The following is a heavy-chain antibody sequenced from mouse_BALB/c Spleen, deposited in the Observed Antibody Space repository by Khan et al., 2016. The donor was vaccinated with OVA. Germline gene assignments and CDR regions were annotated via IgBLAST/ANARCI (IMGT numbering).Heavy chain of an antibody. V-gene: IGHV9-1*02. CDR2: INTYTGEP. J-gene: IGHJ1*01. CDR3: ARISSDWYSDV. CDR1: GYTFTNYG. Sequence: QIQLVQSGPELKKPGETVKISCKASGYTFTNYGMNWVKQAPGKGLKWMGWINTYTGEPTYADDFKGRFAFSLETSASTAYLQINILKNEDMTTYFCARISSDWYSDVWGAGTTVTVSS.